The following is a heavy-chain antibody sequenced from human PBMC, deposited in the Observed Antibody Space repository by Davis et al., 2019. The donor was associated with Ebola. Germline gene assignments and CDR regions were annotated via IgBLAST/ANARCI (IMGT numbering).Heavy chain of an antibody. D-gene: IGHD4-17*01. V-gene: IGHV3-23*01. CDR2: ISGSGGST. CDR1: GFTFSSYA. J-gene: IGHJ6*02. Sequence: GESLKISCAASGFTFSSYAMSWVRQAPGKGLEWVSAISGSGGSTYYADSVKGRFTISRDNSKNTLYLQMNSLRAEDTAVYYCAKDPAVTNPREYYYYGMDVWGQGTTVTVSS. CDR3: AKDPAVTNPREYYYYGMDV.